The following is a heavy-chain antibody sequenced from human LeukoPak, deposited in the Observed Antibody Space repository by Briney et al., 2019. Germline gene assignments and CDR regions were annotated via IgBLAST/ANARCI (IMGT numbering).Heavy chain of an antibody. Sequence: GGSLRLSCAASGFTFSSYGMHWVRQAPGKGLEWVAVIWYGGSNKYYADSVKGRFTISRDNSKNTLYLQMNSLRAEDTAVYYCARDLSDLYDSSGYPLYFDYWGQGTLVTVSS. CDR2: IWYGGSNK. J-gene: IGHJ4*02. V-gene: IGHV3-33*08. CDR1: GFTFSSYG. CDR3: ARDLSDLYDSSGYPLYFDY. D-gene: IGHD3-22*01.